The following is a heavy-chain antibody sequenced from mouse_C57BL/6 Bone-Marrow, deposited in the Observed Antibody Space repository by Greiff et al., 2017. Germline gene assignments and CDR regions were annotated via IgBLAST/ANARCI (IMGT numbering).Heavy chain of an antibody. J-gene: IGHJ1*03. CDR1: GYTFTSYW. V-gene: IGHV1-55*01. D-gene: IGHD2-5*01. CDR2: IYPGSGST. CDR3: ARPYYSNYWYCDV. Sequence: QVQLKQPGAELVKPGASVKMSCKASGYTFTSYWITWVKQRPGQGLEWIGDIYPGSGSTNYNEKFKSKATLTVDTSSSTAYMQHSSLTSEDSAVYYCARPYYSNYWYCDVWGTGTTVTVSS.